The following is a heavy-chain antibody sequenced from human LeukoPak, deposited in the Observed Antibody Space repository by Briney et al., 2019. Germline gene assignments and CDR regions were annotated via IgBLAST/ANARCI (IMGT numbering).Heavy chain of an antibody. J-gene: IGHJ5*02. D-gene: IGHD4-17*01. Sequence: GGSLRLSCAASGFTFSSYTMHWIRQAPGKGLEWVSSISGSNSYIFYADSVKGRFTVSRDNAKNSLYLQMNSLRAEDTALYYCAKDTGSRLRYRFDPWGQGTLVTVSS. CDR3: AKDTGSRLRYRFDP. CDR1: GFTFSSYT. V-gene: IGHV3-21*04. CDR2: ISGSNSYI.